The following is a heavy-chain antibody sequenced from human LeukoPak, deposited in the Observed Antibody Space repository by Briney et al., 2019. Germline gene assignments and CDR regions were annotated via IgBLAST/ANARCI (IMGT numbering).Heavy chain of an antibody. CDR1: GFTFSSYR. CDR2: IKQDGSEK. V-gene: IGHV3-7*01. CDR3: ARLTKYCGSTSCYPMN. J-gene: IGHJ4*02. D-gene: IGHD2-2*01. Sequence: GGSLRLSCAASGFTFSSYRMSWVRQAPGKGLEWVANIKQDGSEKYYVDSVKGRFTISRDNAKNSLYLQMNSLRAEDTAVYYCARLTKYCGSTSCYPMNWGQGTLVTVSS.